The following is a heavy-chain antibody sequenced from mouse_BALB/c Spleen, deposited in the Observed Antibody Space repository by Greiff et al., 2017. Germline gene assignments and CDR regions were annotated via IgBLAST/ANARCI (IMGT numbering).Heavy chain of an antibody. CDR1: GFDFSRYW. V-gene: IGHV4-1*02. CDR3: ARPGDYDSWFAY. Sequence: EVQLQESGGGLVQPGGSLKLSCAASGFDFSRYWMSWVRQAPGKGLEWIGEINPDSSTINYTPSLKDKFIISRDNAKNTLYLQMSKVRSEDTALYYCARPGDYDSWFAYWGQGTLVTVSA. J-gene: IGHJ3*01. CDR2: INPDSSTI. D-gene: IGHD2-4*01.